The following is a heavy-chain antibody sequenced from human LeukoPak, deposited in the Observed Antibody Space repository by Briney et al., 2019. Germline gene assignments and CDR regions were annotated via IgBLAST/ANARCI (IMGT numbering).Heavy chain of an antibody. V-gene: IGHV3-30*04. CDR3: ARQRADSGMDY. Sequence: PGRSPRLSCAASGFTFSSYAMHWVRQAPGKGLEWVAVISYDGSNKYYADSVKGRFTISRDNSKNTLYLQMNSLRAEDTAVYYCARQRADSGMDYWGQGTLVTVSS. D-gene: IGHD6-25*01. CDR1: GFTFSSYA. J-gene: IGHJ4*02. CDR2: ISYDGSNK.